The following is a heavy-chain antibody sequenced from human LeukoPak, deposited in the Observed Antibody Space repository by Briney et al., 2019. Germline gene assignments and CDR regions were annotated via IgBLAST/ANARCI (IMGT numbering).Heavy chain of an antibody. CDR3: ARDHYDSSGYYYY. J-gene: IGHJ4*02. V-gene: IGHV3-21*01. D-gene: IGHD3-22*01. CDR2: ISSSSSYI. Sequence: GGSLRLSCAASGFTFSSYSMNWVCQAPGKGLEWVSSISSSSSYIYYADSVKGRFTISRDNAKNSLYLQMNSLRAEDTAVYYCARDHYDSSGYYYYWGQGTLVTVSS. CDR1: GFTFSSYS.